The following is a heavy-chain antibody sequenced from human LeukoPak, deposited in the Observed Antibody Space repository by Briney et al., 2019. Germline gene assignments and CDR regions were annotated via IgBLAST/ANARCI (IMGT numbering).Heavy chain of an antibody. CDR3: ARVNYYDSSDYYYSSYYYYYYMDV. D-gene: IGHD3-22*01. CDR2: IKQDGSEK. J-gene: IGHJ6*03. CDR1: GFTFSSYW. Sequence: GGSLRLSCAASGFTFSSYWMSWVRQAPGKGLEWVANIKQDGSEKYYVDSVKGRFTISRDNAKNSLYLQMNSLRAEDTAVYYCARVNYYDSSDYYYSSYYYYYYMDVWGKGTTVTVSS. V-gene: IGHV3-7*01.